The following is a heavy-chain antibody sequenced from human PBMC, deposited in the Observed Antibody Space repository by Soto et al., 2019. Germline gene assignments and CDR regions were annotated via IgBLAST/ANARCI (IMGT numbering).Heavy chain of an antibody. Sequence: GGSLRLSCAASGFTFSSYAMHWVRQAPGKGLEWVAVISYDGSNKYYADSVKGRFTISRDNSKNTLYLQMNSLRAEDTAVYYCARDASDIVVVVAATPAGNWFDPWGQGTLVTVSS. CDR1: GFTFSSYA. D-gene: IGHD2-15*01. J-gene: IGHJ5*02. CDR3: ARDASDIVVVVAATPAGNWFDP. V-gene: IGHV3-30-3*01. CDR2: ISYDGSNK.